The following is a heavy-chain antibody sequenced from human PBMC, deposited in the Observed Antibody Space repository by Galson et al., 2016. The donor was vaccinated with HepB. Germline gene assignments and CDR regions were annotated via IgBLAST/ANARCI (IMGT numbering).Heavy chain of an antibody. D-gene: IGHD6-19*01. CDR2: IFHGGVT. CDR1: GITFSRYA. V-gene: IGHV4-59*01. Sequence: LRLSCAASGITFSRYAMNWVRQAPGKGLEWIGYIFHGGVTSYNPSLKSRVRISVDTSNNQFSLNLNSMTTADMAVYYCARGVVVGSRGWLGNYDYWGQGILVTVSS. CDR3: ARGVVVGSRGWLGNYDY. J-gene: IGHJ4*02.